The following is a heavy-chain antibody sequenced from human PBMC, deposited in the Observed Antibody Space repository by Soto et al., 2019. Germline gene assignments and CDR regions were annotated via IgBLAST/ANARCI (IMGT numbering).Heavy chain of an antibody. CDR3: ARDGEQLTPGYYYGMDV. CDR2: ISSSGSTV. J-gene: IGHJ6*02. V-gene: IGHV3-11*01. Sequence: QVQLVESGGGLVKPGGSLRLSCSASGFTFSGYYMSWIRQAPGKGLEWVSYISSSGSTVYYADSVKGRFTISRDNAKNSLYLQMNSLRAEDTAVYYCARDGEQLTPGYYYGMDVWGQGTTVTVSS. D-gene: IGHD6-13*01. CDR1: GFTFSGYY.